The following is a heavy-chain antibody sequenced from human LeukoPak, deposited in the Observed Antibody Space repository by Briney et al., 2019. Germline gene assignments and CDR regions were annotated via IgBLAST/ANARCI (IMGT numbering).Heavy chain of an antibody. Sequence: ASVKVSCKASGYTFTSYGFSWVRQAPGQGLEWMGWISAYNGDTKYALNLQGRVTMTTDTSTSTAYMELRSLRSDDTAVYYCARAARDDSFDYWGQGTLVTVSS. V-gene: IGHV1-18*01. CDR1: GYTFTSYG. J-gene: IGHJ4*02. D-gene: IGHD5-24*01. CDR2: ISAYNGDT. CDR3: ARAARDDSFDY.